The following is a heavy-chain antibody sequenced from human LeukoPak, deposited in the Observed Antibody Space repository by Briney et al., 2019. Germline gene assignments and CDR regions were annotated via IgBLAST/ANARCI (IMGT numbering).Heavy chain of an antibody. D-gene: IGHD5-12*01. CDR3: ARDRTRDGYNQGRVFDY. V-gene: IGHV3-9*01. CDR2: IGWNSASI. CDR1: GFIFDDYA. Sequence: SLRLSCAASGFIFDDYAMHWVRQAPGKGLEWVSGIGWNSASIDYADSVKGRFTISRDNSKNTLYLQMNSLRAEDTAVYYCARDRTRDGYNQGRVFDYWGQGTLVTVSS. J-gene: IGHJ4*02.